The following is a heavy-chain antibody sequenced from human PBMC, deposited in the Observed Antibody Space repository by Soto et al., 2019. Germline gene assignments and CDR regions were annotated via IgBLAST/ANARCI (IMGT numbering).Heavy chain of an antibody. CDR1: GFTFSTYW. J-gene: IGHJ4*02. CDR3: AIDLGFGDYETRFYC. D-gene: IGHD4-17*01. V-gene: IGHV3-7*01. CDR2: IKQDGSEK. Sequence: GSLRLSCAASGFTFSTYWMSWVRQAPGKGLEWVANIKQDGSEKYYVDSVKGRFTISRDNAKNSLYLQMNSLRAEDTAVYYCAIDLGFGDYETRFYCWGQGTLVTGSA.